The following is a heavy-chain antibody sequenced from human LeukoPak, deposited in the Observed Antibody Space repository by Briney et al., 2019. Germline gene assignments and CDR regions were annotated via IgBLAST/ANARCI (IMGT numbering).Heavy chain of an antibody. Sequence: PGGSLRLSCAASGFTFSSYGMHWVRQAPGKGLEWVAVISYDGSNKYYADSAKGRFTISRDNSKNTLYLQMNSLRAEDTAVYYCAKDRDYGDYYGMDVWGQGTTVTVSS. CDR3: AKDRDYGDYYGMDV. J-gene: IGHJ6*02. CDR2: ISYDGSNK. CDR1: GFTFSSYG. V-gene: IGHV3-30*18. D-gene: IGHD4-17*01.